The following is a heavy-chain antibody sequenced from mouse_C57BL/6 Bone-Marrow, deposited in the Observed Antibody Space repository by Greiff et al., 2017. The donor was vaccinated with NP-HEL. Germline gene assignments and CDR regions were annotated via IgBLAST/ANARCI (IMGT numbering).Heavy chain of an antibody. CDR2: IYPGNGDT. V-gene: IGHV1-12*01. D-gene: IGHD2-5*01. J-gene: IGHJ2*01. Sequence: SGAELVRPGASVKMSCKASGYTFTSYNMHWVKQTPRQGLEWIGAIYPGNGDTSYNQKFKGKATLTVDKSSSTAYMQLSSLTSEDSAVYFCARGKAYYSNLYYFDYWGQGTTLTVSS. CDR3: ARGKAYYSNLYYFDY. CDR1: GYTFTSYN.